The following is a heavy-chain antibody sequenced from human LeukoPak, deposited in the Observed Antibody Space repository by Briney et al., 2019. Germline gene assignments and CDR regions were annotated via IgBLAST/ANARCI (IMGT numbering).Heavy chain of an antibody. CDR2: ISLSSSAI. J-gene: IGHJ4*02. CDR3: AREKGVSGYDY. D-gene: IGHD5/OR15-5a*01. CDR1: GFSFGSHS. V-gene: IGHV3-48*01. Sequence: GGSLRLSCGASGFSFGSHSMNWVRQAPGKGLEWLSYISLSSSAIYYADSVKGRFTISRDNAKNSLYLQMDSLRVEDTAVYYCAREKGVSGYDYWGQGTLVTVSS.